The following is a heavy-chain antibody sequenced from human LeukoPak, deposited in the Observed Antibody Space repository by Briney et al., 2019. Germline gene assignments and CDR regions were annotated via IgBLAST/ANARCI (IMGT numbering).Heavy chain of an antibody. V-gene: IGHV1-69*05. D-gene: IGHD3-3*01. CDR3: ARGNPSFYDFWSGYQAYYGMDV. CDR1: GGTFSSYA. CDR2: IIPIFGTA. Sequence: SVKVSCTASGGTFSSYAISWVRQAPGQGLEWMGGIIPIFGTANYAQKFQGRVTMTRDTSTSTVYMELSSLRSEDTAVYYCARGNPSFYDFWSGYQAYYGMDVWGQGATVTVSS. J-gene: IGHJ6*02.